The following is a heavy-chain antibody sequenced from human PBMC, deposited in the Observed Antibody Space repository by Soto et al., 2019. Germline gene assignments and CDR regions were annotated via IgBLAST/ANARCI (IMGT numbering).Heavy chain of an antibody. J-gene: IGHJ4*02. V-gene: IGHV1-69*06. D-gene: IGHD3-22*01. Sequence: QVQLVQSGAEVKKPGSSVKVSCKASGGTFSSYAISWVRQAPGQGLEWMGGIIPIFGTANYAQKFQGRVTITADKSTSTAYMELSSLGSEDTAVYYCARDLRAKRGGGYYYGYYFDYWGQGTLVTVSS. CDR1: GGTFSSYA. CDR2: IIPIFGTA. CDR3: ARDLRAKRGGGYYYGYYFDY.